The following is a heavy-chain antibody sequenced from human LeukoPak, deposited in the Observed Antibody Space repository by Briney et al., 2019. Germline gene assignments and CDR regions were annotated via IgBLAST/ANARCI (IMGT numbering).Heavy chain of an antibody. J-gene: IGHJ6*02. CDR1: GGSFSGYY. V-gene: IGHV4-34*01. Sequence: SETLSLTCAVYGGSFSGYYWSWIRQPPGKGLEWIGEINHSGSTNYNPSLKSRVTISVDTSRNQFSLKLSSVTAADTAVYYCARGSSYYYYGMDVWGQGTTVTVSS. CDR2: INHSGST. CDR3: ARGSSYYYYGMDV.